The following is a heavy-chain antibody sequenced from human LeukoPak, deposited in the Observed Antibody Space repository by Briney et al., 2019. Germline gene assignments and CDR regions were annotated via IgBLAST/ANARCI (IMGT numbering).Heavy chain of an antibody. V-gene: IGHV4-39*01. D-gene: IGHD2-2*01. CDR3: ARLADCSSTSCYDH. Sequence: SETPSLTCTVSGGSISSSIYYWGWIRQPPGKGLEWIGSIYYSGSTYYNPSLKSRVTISVDASKNQFSLKLKSVTAADMAVYYCARLADCSSTSCYDHWGQGTLVTVSS. CDR1: GGSISSSIYY. J-gene: IGHJ4*02. CDR2: IYYSGST.